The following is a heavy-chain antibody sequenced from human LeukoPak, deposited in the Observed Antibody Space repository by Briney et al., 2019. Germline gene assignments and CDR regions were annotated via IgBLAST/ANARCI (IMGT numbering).Heavy chain of an antibody. CDR1: GFTFSSYG. D-gene: IGHD3-3*01. CDR2: IWYDGSNK. J-gene: IGHJ4*02. CDR3: AGAYDFWSGYPYYFDY. Sequence: GRSLRLSCAASGFTFSSYGMHWVRQAPGKGLEWVAVIWYDGSNKYYADSVKGQFTISRDNSKNTLYLQMNSLRAEDTAVYYCAGAYDFWSGYPYYFDYWGQGALVTVSS. V-gene: IGHV3-33*01.